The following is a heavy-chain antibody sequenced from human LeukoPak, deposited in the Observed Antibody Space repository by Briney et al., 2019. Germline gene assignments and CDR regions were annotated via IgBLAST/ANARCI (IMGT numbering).Heavy chain of an antibody. J-gene: IGHJ5*01. CDR1: GYTFTSYD. CDR3: ARRRWSSRPVHLFAS. D-gene: IGHD2-15*01. CDR2: MNPNSGNT. Sequence: ASVKVSCKASGYTFTSYDINWVRQATGQGLEWMGWMNPNSGNTGYAQKFQGRVTMTRNTSISTAYMELSSLRSEDTAVYYCARRRWSSRPVHLFASGGQGPLVTFS. V-gene: IGHV1-8*01.